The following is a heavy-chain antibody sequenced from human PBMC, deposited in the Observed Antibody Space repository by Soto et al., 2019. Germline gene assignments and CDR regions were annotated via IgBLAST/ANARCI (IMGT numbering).Heavy chain of an antibody. V-gene: IGHV1-18*01. Sequence: ASVKVSCKASGYTFTSYGIIWVRQAPGQGLEWMGWISAYNGNSNYAQKLQGRVTMTTDTSTSTAYMDLRSLRSDDTAVYYCARVLNSGAASYFFDYWGQGTLVTVSS. CDR3: ARVLNSGAASYFFDY. D-gene: IGHD3-10*01. J-gene: IGHJ4*02. CDR1: GYTFTSYG. CDR2: ISAYNGNS.